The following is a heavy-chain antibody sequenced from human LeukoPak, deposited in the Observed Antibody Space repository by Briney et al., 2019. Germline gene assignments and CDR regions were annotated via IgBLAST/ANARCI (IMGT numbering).Heavy chain of an antibody. CDR3: ARTGIPPYGSGSYFSVNWFDP. J-gene: IGHJ5*02. D-gene: IGHD3-10*01. Sequence: ASVKVSCKASGYTFTSYGISWVRQAPGQGLEWMGWISAYNGNTNYAQKLQGRVTMTTDTSTSTAYMELRSLRSDDTAVYYCARTGIPPYGSGSYFSVNWFDPWGQGTLVTVSS. CDR1: GYTFTSYG. V-gene: IGHV1-18*01. CDR2: ISAYNGNT.